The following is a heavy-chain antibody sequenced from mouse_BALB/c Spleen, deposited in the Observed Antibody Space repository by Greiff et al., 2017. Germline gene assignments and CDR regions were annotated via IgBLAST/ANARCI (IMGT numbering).Heavy chain of an antibody. CDR2: ILPGSGST. D-gene: IGHD1-1*01. CDR3: ARRDYGSRFDY. V-gene: IGHV1-9*01. J-gene: IGHJ2*01. Sequence: QVQLKQSGAELMKPGASVKISCKATGYTFSSYWIEWVKQRPGHGLEWIGEILPGSGSTNYNEKFKGKATFTADTSSNTAYMQLSSLTSEDSAVYYCARRDYGSRFDYWGQGTTLTVSS. CDR1: GYTFSSYW.